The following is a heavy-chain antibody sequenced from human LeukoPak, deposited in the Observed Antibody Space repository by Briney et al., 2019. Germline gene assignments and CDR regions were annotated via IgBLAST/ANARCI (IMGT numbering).Heavy chain of an antibody. V-gene: IGHV3-15*01. CDR2: IKSKTDGGTT. D-gene: IGHD6-19*01. J-gene: IGHJ4*02. CDR3: TTVPYSSGWYSPDY. CDR1: GFTFSNAW. Sequence: GGSLRLSCAASGFTFSNAWMSWVRQAPGKGLEWVGRIKSKTDGGTTDYAAPVKGRFTISRDDSKNTLYLQMNSLKTEDTAVYYCTTVPYSSGWYSPDYWGQGTLVTVSS.